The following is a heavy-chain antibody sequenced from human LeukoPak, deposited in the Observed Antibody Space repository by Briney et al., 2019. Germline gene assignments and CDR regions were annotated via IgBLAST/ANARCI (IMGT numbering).Heavy chain of an antibody. D-gene: IGHD3/OR15-3a*01. CDR2: INPSDGSS. CDR1: GYTFTSYF. V-gene: IGHV1-46*01. CDR3: ARVRGTYDFSYFYYYMDV. Sequence: WASVKVSCKASGYTFTSYFMHWVRQAPGQGLEWMGIINPSDGSSRYARQFQDRITMTRDMSTTTLYMELSSLRLEDTAVYYCARVRGTYDFSYFYYYMDVWGKGTTVTVSS. J-gene: IGHJ6*03.